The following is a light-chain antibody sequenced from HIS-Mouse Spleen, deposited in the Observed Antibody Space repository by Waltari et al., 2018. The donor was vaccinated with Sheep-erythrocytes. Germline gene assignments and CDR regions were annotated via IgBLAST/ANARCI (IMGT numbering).Light chain of an antibody. CDR1: SRAVGSYNL. J-gene: IGLJ2*01. CDR2: EGS. CDR3: CSYAGSSTLV. V-gene: IGLV2-23*01. Sequence: QSALTQPASVSGSPGQSITISCTGTSRAVGSYNLVSWYQQHPGQAPKLMIYEGSKRPSGVSNRFSGSKSGNTASLTISGLQAEDEADYYCCSYAGSSTLVFGGGTKLTVL.